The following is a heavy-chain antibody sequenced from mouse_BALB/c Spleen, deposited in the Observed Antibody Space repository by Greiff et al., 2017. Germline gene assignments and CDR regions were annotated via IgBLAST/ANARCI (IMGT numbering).Heavy chain of an antibody. D-gene: IGHD1-1*02. Sequence: EVQLVESGGGLVKPGGSLKLSCAASGFTFSSYAMSWVRQTPEKRLEWVASISSGGSTYYPDSVKGRFTISRDNARNILYLQMSSLRSEDTAMYYCARALWAYFDYWGQGTTLTVSS. CDR1: GFTFSSYA. CDR3: ARALWAYFDY. CDR2: ISSGGST. J-gene: IGHJ2*01. V-gene: IGHV5-6-5*01.